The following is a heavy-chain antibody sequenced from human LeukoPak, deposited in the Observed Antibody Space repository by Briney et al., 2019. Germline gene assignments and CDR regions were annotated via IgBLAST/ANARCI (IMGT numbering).Heavy chain of an antibody. CDR2: IYYSGST. Sequence: SETLSLTCTVSGDSISTSSYYWGWIRQPPGKGLEWLGSIYYSGSTYYNPSLKSRVAISVDTSKNQFSLNLYSVTAADTAVFYCARSYYYDYRQIDYWGQGTLVTVSS. V-gene: IGHV4-39*01. CDR3: ARSYYYDYRQIDY. CDR1: GDSISTSSYY. D-gene: IGHD3-22*01. J-gene: IGHJ4*02.